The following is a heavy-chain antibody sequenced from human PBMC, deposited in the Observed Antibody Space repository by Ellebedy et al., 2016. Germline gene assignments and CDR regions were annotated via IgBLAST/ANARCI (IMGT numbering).Heavy chain of an antibody. CDR3: TRLLEPPDEAFNI. Sequence: GGSLRLSCAASGFTFSGSAIHWVRQASGKGLEWVGRIRNNINSYAPVYASSVKVRFTISRDDSKNTAYLQMNSLKSDDTAVYYCTRLLEPPDEAFNIWGQGTMVTVSS. CDR2: IRNNINSYAP. CDR1: GFTFSGSA. V-gene: IGHV3-73*01. J-gene: IGHJ3*02. D-gene: IGHD1-14*01.